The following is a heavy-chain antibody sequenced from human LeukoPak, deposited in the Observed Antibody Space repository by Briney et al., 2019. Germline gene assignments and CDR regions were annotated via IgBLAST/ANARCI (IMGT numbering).Heavy chain of an antibody. CDR2: IIPSVGIT. V-gene: IGHV1-69*10. Sequence: SVKVSCKASGYTFTSYGISWVRQAPGQGPEWMGRIIPSVGITNYAQRFQGRVTITADKSTTTAYMELSSLSSEDTAVYYCARDQEGATGYWGQGTLVTVSS. D-gene: IGHD1-26*01. J-gene: IGHJ4*02. CDR3: ARDQEGATGY. CDR1: GYTFTSYG.